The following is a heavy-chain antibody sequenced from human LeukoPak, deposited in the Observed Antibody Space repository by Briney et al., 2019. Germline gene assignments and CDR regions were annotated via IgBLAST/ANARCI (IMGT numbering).Heavy chain of an antibody. CDR1: GFTISSYA. J-gene: IGHJ5*02. V-gene: IGHV3-23*01. Sequence: GGSLRLSCAASGFTISSYAMSWVRQAPGKGLEWVSAISGSGGIIYYADSVKGRFTISRDSSKNTLYLQMNSLRAEDTAVYYCARTQYSSGWYNWFDPWGQGTLVTVSS. CDR2: ISGSGGII. CDR3: ARTQYSSGWYNWFDP. D-gene: IGHD6-19*01.